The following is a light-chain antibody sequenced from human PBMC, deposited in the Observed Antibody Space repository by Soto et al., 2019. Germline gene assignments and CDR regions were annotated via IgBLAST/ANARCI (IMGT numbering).Light chain of an antibody. CDR2: DVS. CDR1: SNDVGRYNY. J-gene: IGLJ2*01. Sequence: QSALTQPASVSGSPGQSVTVSCTGSSNDVGRYNYVSWYQQHPGKAPKLMIYDVSNRPSGISSRFSGSKSGNTASLSVSGLQAEDEADYYCSSYTTSSTVVFGGGTKLTVL. V-gene: IGLV2-14*01. CDR3: SSYTTSSTVV.